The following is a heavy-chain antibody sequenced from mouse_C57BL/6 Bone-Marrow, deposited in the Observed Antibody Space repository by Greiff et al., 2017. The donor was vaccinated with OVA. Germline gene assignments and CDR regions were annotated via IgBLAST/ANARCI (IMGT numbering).Heavy chain of an antibody. J-gene: IGHJ2*01. Sequence: QVQLQQSGAELVKPGASVKVSCKASGYTFTSYWMHWVKQRPGQGLEWIGRIHPSGSDTNYNQKFKGKATLTVDKSSSTAYMQLSSLTSEDSAVYYCAITITTVVASDYWGQGTTLTVSS. CDR3: AITITTVVASDY. CDR1: GYTFTSYW. V-gene: IGHV1-74*01. D-gene: IGHD1-1*01. CDR2: IHPSGSDT.